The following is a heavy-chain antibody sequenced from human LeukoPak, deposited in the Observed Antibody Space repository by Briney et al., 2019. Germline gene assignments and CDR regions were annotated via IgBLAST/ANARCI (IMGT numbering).Heavy chain of an antibody. Sequence: PSETLSLTCTVSGGSISSYYWSWIRQPPGKGLEWIGYIYSSGSTSYNPSLKSRVTISVDTSKNQFSLRLKFVTAADTAVYYCARLGGSRDFDYWGQGTLVTVSS. CDR2: IYSSGST. CDR3: ARLGGSRDFDY. J-gene: IGHJ4*02. D-gene: IGHD3-16*01. V-gene: IGHV4-59*08. CDR1: GGSISSYY.